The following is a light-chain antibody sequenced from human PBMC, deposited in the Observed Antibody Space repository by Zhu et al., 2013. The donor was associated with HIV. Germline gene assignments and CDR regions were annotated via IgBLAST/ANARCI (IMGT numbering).Light chain of an antibody. Sequence: DIQMTQSPSTLSASVGDRVTITCRASQDISSYLAWYQQKPGKAPKLLIYDALFLESGVPSRFSGSESGTEFTLTISSLQPDDVGTYHCQHYKTSSWTFGQGTKVEIK. CDR1: QDISSY. CDR2: DAL. V-gene: IGKV1-5*01. CDR3: QHYKTSSWT. J-gene: IGKJ1*01.